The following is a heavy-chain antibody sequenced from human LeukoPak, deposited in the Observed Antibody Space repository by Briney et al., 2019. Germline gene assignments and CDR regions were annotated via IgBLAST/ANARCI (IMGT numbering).Heavy chain of an antibody. V-gene: IGHV4-4*07. D-gene: IGHD3-22*01. J-gene: IGHJ6*02. CDR1: GGSISTYY. CDR2: LYTSGST. Sequence: SETLSLTCTVSGGSISTYYWSWIRQPAGKGLEWIGRLYTSGSTHYNPSLKSRLTMSADTSTNQFSLKLRSVTAADAAVYYCARDRVESSGYYYYYSMDVWGQGTTVTVSS. CDR3: ARDRVESSGYYYYYSMDV.